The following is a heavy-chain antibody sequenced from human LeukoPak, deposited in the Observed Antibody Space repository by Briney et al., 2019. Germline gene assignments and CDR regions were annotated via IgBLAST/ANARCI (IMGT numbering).Heavy chain of an antibody. CDR3: ARGSNSGSYYGSEYFQH. V-gene: IGHV3-74*01. CDR1: GFTFSSYW. CDR2: INTDGSGT. D-gene: IGHD1-26*01. Sequence: GGSLRLSCAASGFTFSSYWMHWVRQAPGKGLVWVSRINTDGSGTTYADSVKGRFTISRDNAKNTLYLQMNSLRAEDTAVYYCARGSNSGSYYGSEYFQHWGQGTLVTVSS. J-gene: IGHJ1*01.